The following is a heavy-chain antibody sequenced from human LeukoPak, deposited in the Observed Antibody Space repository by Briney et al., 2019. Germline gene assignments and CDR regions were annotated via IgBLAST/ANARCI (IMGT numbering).Heavy chain of an antibody. CDR3: ARSRAYCSSTSCLDFDY. J-gene: IGHJ4*02. CDR1: GGSISSYY. Sequence: SETLSLTCTVSGGSISSYYWSWIRQPPGKGLEWTGYIYYSGSTNYNPSLKSRVTISVDTSKNQFSLQLNSVTPEDTAVYYCARSRAYCSSTSCLDFDYWGQGTLVTVSS. D-gene: IGHD2-2*01. V-gene: IGHV4-59*12. CDR2: IYYSGST.